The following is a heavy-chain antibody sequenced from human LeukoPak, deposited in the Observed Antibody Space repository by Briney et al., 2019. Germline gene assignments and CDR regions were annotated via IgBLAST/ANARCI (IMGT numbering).Heavy chain of an antibody. CDR1: GGSLSVYY. D-gene: IGHD6-6*01. CDR3: ARATYTSTWSKIDS. V-gene: IGHV4-59*01. Sequence: PSETLSLTYTVSGGSLSVYYWSWIPQSPEKGLECIGYIYYSGSTNYNPPLKSRVTISLDTSRNHFSLKLTSVTAADTAFYYCARATYTSTWSKIDSWGQEILVTVSS. J-gene: IGHJ4*02. CDR2: IYYSGST.